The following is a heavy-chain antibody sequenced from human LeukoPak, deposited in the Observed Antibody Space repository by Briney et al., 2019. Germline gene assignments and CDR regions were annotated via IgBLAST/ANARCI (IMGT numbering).Heavy chain of an antibody. CDR2: IYYSGST. CDR1: GGSISSSSYY. CDR3: AGAAIEEPNWFDP. V-gene: IGHV4-39*07. Sequence: PSETLSLTCTVSGGSISSSSYYWGWIRQPPGKGLEWIGSIYYSGSTYYNPSLKSRVTISVDTSKNQFSLKLSSVTAADTAVYYCAGAAIEEPNWFDPWGQGTLVTVSS. D-gene: IGHD2/OR15-2a*01. J-gene: IGHJ5*02.